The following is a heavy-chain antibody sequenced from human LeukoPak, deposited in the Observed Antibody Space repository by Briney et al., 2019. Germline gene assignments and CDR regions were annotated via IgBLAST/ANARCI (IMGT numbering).Heavy chain of an antibody. CDR2: IYTSGST. V-gene: IGHV4-61*02. J-gene: IGHJ4*02. Sequence: PSQTLSLTCTVSGGSISSGSYYWSWIRRPAGKGLEWIGRIYTSGSTNYNPSLKSRVTISVDTSKNQFSLKLSSVTAADTAVYYCARVEARRERWLQHFDYWGQGTLVTVSS. CDR3: ARVEARRERWLQHFDY. CDR1: GGSISSGSYY. D-gene: IGHD5-24*01.